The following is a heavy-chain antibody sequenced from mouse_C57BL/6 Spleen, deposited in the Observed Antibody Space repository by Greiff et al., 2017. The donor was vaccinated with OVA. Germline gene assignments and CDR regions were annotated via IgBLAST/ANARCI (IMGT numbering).Heavy chain of an antibody. V-gene: IGHV2-2*01. CDR3: AKAALYGYDVDY. D-gene: IGHD2-2*01. J-gene: IGHJ2*01. CDR2: IWSGGST. CDR1: GFSLTSYG. Sequence: VKVVESGPGLVQPSQSLSITCTVSGFSLTSYGVHWVRQSPGKGLEWLGVIWSGGSTDYNAAFISRLSISKDNSKSQVFFKMNSLQADDTAIYYCAKAALYGYDVDYWGQGTTLTVSS.